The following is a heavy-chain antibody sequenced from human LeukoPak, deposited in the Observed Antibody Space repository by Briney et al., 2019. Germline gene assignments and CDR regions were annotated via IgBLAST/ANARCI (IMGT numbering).Heavy chain of an antibody. CDR3: ARTTGDAFDY. D-gene: IGHD1-1*01. V-gene: IGHV4-34*01. J-gene: IGHJ4*02. CDR1: GGSISSYY. CDR2: INHSGST. Sequence: PSETLSLTCTVSGGSISSYYWSWIRQPPGKGLEWIGEINHSGSTNYNPSLKSRVTISVDTSKNQFSLKLSSVTAADTAVYYCARTTGDAFDYWGQGTLVTVSS.